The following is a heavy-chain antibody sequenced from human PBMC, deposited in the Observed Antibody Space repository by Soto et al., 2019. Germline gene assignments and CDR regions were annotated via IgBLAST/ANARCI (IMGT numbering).Heavy chain of an antibody. CDR1: GFTFSNYW. CDR2: INQDGSAK. V-gene: IGHV3-7*03. J-gene: IGHJ5*02. CDR3: ARSIDP. Sequence: SLRLSCAASGFTFSNYWMTWVRQAPGKGLEWVANINQDGSAKYYVDSVKGRFTISRDNAKNSLYLQMNSLRAEDTAVYYCARSIDPWGQGTLVTVSS.